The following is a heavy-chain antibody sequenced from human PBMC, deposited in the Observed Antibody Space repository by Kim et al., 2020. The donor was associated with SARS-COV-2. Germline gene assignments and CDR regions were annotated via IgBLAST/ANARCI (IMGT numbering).Heavy chain of an antibody. D-gene: IGHD2-15*01. Sequence: SVKVSCKASGGTFSSYAISWVRQAPGQGLEWMGRIIPILGIANYAQKFQGRVTITADKSTSTAYMELSSLRSEDTAVYYCASDGYCSGGSCYVNGMDVWGQGTTVTVSS. J-gene: IGHJ6*02. V-gene: IGHV1-69*04. CDR1: GGTFSSYA. CDR3: ASDGYCSGGSCYVNGMDV. CDR2: IIPILGIA.